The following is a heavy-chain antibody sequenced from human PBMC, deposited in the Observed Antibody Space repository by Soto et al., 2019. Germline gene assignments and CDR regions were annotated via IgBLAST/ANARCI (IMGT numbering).Heavy chain of an antibody. CDR2: MSPFSGNT. J-gene: IGHJ3*01. Sequence: QVQLVQSGAEVKKPGASVKVSCKASGYIFTSHDINWVRHVPGQGFEWMGWMSPFSGNTGSAQKFQGRVSLTRNTSINTSDMELSSLTSDDTAVYYCARGRCTGGTCYGLTVDFWGQGTTVTVSS. CDR3: ARGRCTGGTCYGLTVDF. V-gene: IGHV1-8*01. CDR1: GYIFTSHD. D-gene: IGHD2-15*01.